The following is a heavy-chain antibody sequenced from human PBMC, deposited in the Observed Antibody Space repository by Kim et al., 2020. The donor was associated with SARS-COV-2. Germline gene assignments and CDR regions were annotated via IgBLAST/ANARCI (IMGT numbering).Heavy chain of an antibody. D-gene: IGHD3-16*01. V-gene: IGHV4-4*07. Sequence: NHNPSLKMRVTMSVDTSKNQFSLKVNSVTAADSAVYYCARALGGYYFDYWGQGTLVTVSS. J-gene: IGHJ4*02. CDR3: ARALGGYYFDY.